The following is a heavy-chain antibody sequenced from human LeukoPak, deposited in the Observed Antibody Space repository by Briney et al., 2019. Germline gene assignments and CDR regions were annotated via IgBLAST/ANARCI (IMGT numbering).Heavy chain of an antibody. J-gene: IGHJ6*03. Sequence: ASVKVSCKASGYTFTNFDINWVRQAAGQGLEWMGWMNPNSGNTGYAQKFQGRVTMTMNTSTTTAYMEVSSLISEDTAVYYCARGPQWRGDYYYIDVWGRGTTVTVSS. CDR2: MNPNSGNT. CDR3: ARGPQWRGDYYYIDV. CDR1: GYTFTNFD. V-gene: IGHV1-8*01. D-gene: IGHD6-19*01.